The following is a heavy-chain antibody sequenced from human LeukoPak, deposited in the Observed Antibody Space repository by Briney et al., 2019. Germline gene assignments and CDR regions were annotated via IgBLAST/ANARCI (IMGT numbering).Heavy chain of an antibody. CDR3: ARGPTGYSSSSLYFDY. J-gene: IGHJ4*02. CDR2: IYHSGST. V-gene: IGHV4-38-2*02. Sequence: SETLSLTCSVSGYSISSGFYWGWIRQPPGKGLEWIGSIYHSGSTYYNPSLKSRVTISVDTSNNQFPLKLSSVTAADTAVYYCARGPTGYSSSSLYFDYWGQGTLVTVSS. D-gene: IGHD6-6*01. CDR1: GYSISSGFY.